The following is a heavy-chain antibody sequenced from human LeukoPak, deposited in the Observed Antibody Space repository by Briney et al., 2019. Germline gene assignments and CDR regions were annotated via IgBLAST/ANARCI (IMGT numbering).Heavy chain of an antibody. J-gene: IGHJ4*02. Sequence: PGGSLRLSCAASRFTFTNAWMTWVRQAPGKGLEWVGRIKSKTDGGATKYAAPVKGRFTISRDNAKNSLYLQMNSLRDEDTAVYYCARDGWSSFDSWGQGTLVTVSS. CDR2: IKSKTDGGAT. V-gene: IGHV3-15*01. CDR1: RFTFTNAW. CDR3: ARDGWSSFDS. D-gene: IGHD6-19*01.